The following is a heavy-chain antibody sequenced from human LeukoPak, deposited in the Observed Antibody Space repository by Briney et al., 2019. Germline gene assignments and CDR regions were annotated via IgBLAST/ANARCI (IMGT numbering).Heavy chain of an antibody. Sequence: GGSLRLSCAASGFTFSSYSMNWVRQAPGKGLGWVSSISSSSSYIYYADSVKGRFTISRDNAKNSMYLQMNSRRAEDTAVYYCAREEAVNFFYYYGMDVWGQGPRSPSP. CDR3: AREEAVNFFYYYGMDV. D-gene: IGHD3-3*01. CDR2: ISSSSSYI. CDR1: GFTFSSYS. V-gene: IGHV3-21*01. J-gene: IGHJ6*02.